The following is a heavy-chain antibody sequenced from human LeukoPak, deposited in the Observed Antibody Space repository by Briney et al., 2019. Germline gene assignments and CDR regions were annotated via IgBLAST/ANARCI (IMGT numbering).Heavy chain of an antibody. CDR2: INHSGST. CDR1: GGSFSGYY. V-gene: IGHV4-34*01. J-gene: IGHJ3*02. D-gene: IGHD3-10*01. CDR3: ARGRGIRGSAFDI. Sequence: SETLSLTCAVYGGSFSGYYWSWIRQPPGKGLEWIGEINHSGSTNYNPSLKSRVTISVDTSKHQFSLKLSSVTAADTAVYYCARGRGIRGSAFDIWGQGTMVTVSS.